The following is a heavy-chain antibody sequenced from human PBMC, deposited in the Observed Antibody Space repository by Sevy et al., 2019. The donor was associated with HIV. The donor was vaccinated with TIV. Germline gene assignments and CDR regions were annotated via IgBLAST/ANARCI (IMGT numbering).Heavy chain of an antibody. Sequence: GGSLRLSCAASGFTFSTYAMSWVRQAPGKGLEWVSAISGGDSSTYYADSVKGRFTISRDNSKNTLYLQMNSLRAEDTAVYYCAKDQAIIVGDSFDIWGQGTMVTVSS. CDR1: GFTFSTYA. D-gene: IGHD3-16*02. CDR2: ISGGDSST. J-gene: IGHJ3*02. CDR3: AKDQAIIVGDSFDI. V-gene: IGHV3-23*01.